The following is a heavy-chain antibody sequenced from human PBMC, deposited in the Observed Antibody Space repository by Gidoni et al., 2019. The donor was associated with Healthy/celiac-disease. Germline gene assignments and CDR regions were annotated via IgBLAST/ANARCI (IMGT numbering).Heavy chain of an antibody. CDR1: GGTFSSYA. CDR2: IIPIFGTA. J-gene: IGHJ5*02. D-gene: IGHD5-12*01. V-gene: IGHV1-69*01. Sequence: QVQLVQSGAEVKKPGSSVKVSCKASGGTFSSYAISWVRQAPGQGLEWMGGIIPIFGTANYAQKFQGRVTITADESTSTAYMELSSLRSEDTAVYYCARVSRGYSGYDWNGWFDPWGQGTLVTVSS. CDR3: ARVSRGYSGYDWNGWFDP.